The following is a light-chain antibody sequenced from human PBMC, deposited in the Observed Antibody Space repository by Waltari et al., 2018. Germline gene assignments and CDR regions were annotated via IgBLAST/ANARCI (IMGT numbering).Light chain of an antibody. Sequence: SSELTQDPAVSVALGQTVRITCQGDSLRSYYASWYQQKPGQAPVPAICGKNNQPSAFPNRFSGSSSGNTASLTITGAEAEDEADYYCNSRDSSSNHKMVFGGGTKLTVL. V-gene: IGLV3-19*01. CDR1: SLRSYY. CDR2: GKN. CDR3: NSRDSSSNHKMV. J-gene: IGLJ2*01.